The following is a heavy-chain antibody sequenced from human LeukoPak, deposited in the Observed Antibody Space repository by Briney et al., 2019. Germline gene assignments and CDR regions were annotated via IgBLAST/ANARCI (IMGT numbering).Heavy chain of an antibody. V-gene: IGHV3-53*01. D-gene: IGHD6-6*01. CDR1: RFIHRRTY. J-gene: IGHJ4*02. CDR3: ARDRLYSSSSEDY. CDR2: KYCDCST. Sequence: PGRTLRLLHAASRFIHRRTYMSWATQPRAKGLEGVIVKYCDCSTYYADSVKGRFTISRDNSKNTRYLQMNSLRAEDTAVYYCARDRLYSSSSEDYWGQGTLVTVSS.